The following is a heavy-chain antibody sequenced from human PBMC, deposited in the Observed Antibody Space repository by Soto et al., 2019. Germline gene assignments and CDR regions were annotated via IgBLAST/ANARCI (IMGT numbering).Heavy chain of an antibody. D-gene: IGHD6-6*01. CDR2: INPNSGGT. J-gene: IGHJ6*02. V-gene: IGHV1-2*04. CDR1: GYTFTGYY. CDR3: ARGGQLARNYYYYYGMDV. Sequence: ASVKVSCKASGYTFTGYYMHWVRQAPGQGLEWMGWINPNSGGTNYAQKFQGWVTVTRDTSISTAYMELSRLRSDDTAVYYCARGGQLARNYYYYYGMDVWGQGTTVTVSS.